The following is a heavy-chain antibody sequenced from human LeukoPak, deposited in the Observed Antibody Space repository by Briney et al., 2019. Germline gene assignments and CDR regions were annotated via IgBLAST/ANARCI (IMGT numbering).Heavy chain of an antibody. CDR2: ISGSGGST. CDR3: ARETRMATNRQEKRYYFDY. Sequence: PGGSLRLSCAASGFTFSSYAMSWVRQAPGKGLEWVSAISGSGGSTYYADSVKGRFTISRDNSKNTLYLQMNSLRAEDTAVNYCARETRMATNRQEKRYYFDYWGQGTLVTVSS. CDR1: GFTFSSYA. D-gene: IGHD5-24*01. J-gene: IGHJ4*02. V-gene: IGHV3-23*01.